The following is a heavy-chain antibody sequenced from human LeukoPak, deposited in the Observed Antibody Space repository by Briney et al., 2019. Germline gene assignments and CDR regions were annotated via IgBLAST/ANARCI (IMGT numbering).Heavy chain of an antibody. CDR1: GGSISSYY. V-gene: IGHV4-59*01. CDR2: IYYSGST. D-gene: IGHD3-10*01. J-gene: IGHJ5*02. CDR3: ARDDGAHQPRFDP. Sequence: SETLSLTCTVSGGSISSYYWSWIRPPPGKGLEWIGYIYYSGSTNYNPSLKRRVTISVDTSKTQLSLTLSSLTASATAVDYSARDDGAHQPRFDPWGQGTLVTVSS.